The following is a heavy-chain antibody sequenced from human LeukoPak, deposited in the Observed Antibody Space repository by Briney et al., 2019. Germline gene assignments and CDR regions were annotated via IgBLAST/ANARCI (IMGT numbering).Heavy chain of an antibody. CDR2: IQTDGNTK. CDR1: GFTFSNYG. J-gene: IGHJ4*02. CDR3: ARSAR. V-gene: IGHV3-30*02. Sequence: PGGSLRLSRAASGFTFSNYGIHWVRQAPGKGLEWVTFIQTDGNTKYCADSVRGRFTISRDNSKNTVSLQMNSLRAEDTAVYYCARSARWGQGILVTVSS.